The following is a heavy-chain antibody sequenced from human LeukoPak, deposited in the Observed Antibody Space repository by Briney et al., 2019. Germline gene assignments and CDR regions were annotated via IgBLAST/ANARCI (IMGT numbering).Heavy chain of an antibody. J-gene: IGHJ4*02. CDR2: IIPIFGTA. D-gene: IGHD6-6*01. CDR1: GGTFSSYA. Sequence: ASVKVSCKASGGTFSSYAISWVRQAPGQGLEWMGGIIPIFGTANYAQKLQGRVTMTTDTSTSTAYMELRSLRSDDTAVYYCARVEIAARPLDYWGQGTLVTVSS. V-gene: IGHV1-69*05. CDR3: ARVEIAARPLDY.